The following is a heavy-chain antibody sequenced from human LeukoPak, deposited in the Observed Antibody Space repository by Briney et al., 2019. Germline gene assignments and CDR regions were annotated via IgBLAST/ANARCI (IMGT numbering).Heavy chain of an antibody. J-gene: IGHJ4*02. CDR2: INPNSGGT. V-gene: IGHV1-2*06. CDR1: GYTFTGYY. Sequence: ASAKVSCKASGYTFTGYYIHWVRQAPGQGLEWMGRINPNSGGTKYAQKFQGRVTMTRDTSISTAYMELSRLRSDDTAVYYCAQWDYYGSGSYYVRDYWGQGTLVTVSS. CDR3: AQWDYYGSGSYYVRDY. D-gene: IGHD3-10*01.